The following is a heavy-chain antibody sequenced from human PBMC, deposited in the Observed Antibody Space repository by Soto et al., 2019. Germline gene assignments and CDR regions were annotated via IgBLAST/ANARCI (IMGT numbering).Heavy chain of an antibody. D-gene: IGHD6-19*01. V-gene: IGHV3-15*01. J-gene: IGHJ4*02. Sequence: PGGSLRLSCAVSGLTFSTAWMNWVRRAPGKGLEWVGRIKGKNDGETTDYAAPVKGRFTISRDDSENTVFLQLNSLKTEDTAIYYCTTVDSAWYVVYWGQGTLVTVSS. CDR2: IKGKNDGETT. CDR1: GLTFSTAW. CDR3: TTVDSAWYVVY.